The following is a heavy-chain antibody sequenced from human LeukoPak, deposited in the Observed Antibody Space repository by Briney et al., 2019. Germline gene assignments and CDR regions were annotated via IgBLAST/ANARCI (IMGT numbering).Heavy chain of an antibody. V-gene: IGHV3-23*01. CDR3: AKDPGGGLYYYDSSGGLYFDY. CDR1: GFTFSSYA. J-gene: IGHJ4*02. D-gene: IGHD3-22*01. Sequence: GGSLRLSCAASGFTFSSYAMSWVRQAPGKGLEWVSAISGSGGSTYYADSVKGRFTISRDNSKNTLYLQMNSLRAEDTAVYYCAKDPGGGLYYYDSSGGLYFDYWGQGTLVTVSS. CDR2: ISGSGGST.